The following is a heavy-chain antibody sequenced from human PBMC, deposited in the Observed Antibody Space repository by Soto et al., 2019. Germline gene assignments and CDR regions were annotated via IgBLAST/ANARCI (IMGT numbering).Heavy chain of an antibody. V-gene: IGHV4-34*01. D-gene: IGHD6-13*01. CDR2: INHSGST. CDR3: ESLGIAAAGTGY. J-gene: IGHJ4*02. Sequence: QVQLQQWGAGLLKPSETLSLTCAVYGGSFSGYYWSWIRQPPGKGLEWIGEINHSGSTNYNPSLKSRVTISVDTSKNQFSLKLSSVTAADTAVYYCESLGIAAAGTGYWGQGTLVTVSS. CDR1: GGSFSGYY.